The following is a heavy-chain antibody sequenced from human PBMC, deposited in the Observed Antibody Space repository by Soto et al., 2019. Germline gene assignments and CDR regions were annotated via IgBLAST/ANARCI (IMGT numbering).Heavy chain of an antibody. CDR1: GFTFSSYA. V-gene: IGHV3-23*01. CDR3: AKDYIEYSSSSFDY. J-gene: IGHJ4*02. D-gene: IGHD6-6*01. Sequence: GGSLRLSCAASGFTFSSYAMSWVRQAPGKGLEWVSAISGSGGSTYYADSVKGRFTISRDNSKNTLYLQMNSLRAEDTAVYDCAKDYIEYSSSSFDYWGQGTLVTVSS. CDR2: ISGSGGST.